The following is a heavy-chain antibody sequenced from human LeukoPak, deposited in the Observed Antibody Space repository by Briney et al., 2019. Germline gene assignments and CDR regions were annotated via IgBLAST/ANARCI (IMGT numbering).Heavy chain of an antibody. Sequence: SETLSLTCSISGGSVSSYYWNWIRQSPGKGLEWIGFVYSGGSSNYNPSLKSRVAMSVDKSRNQFSLKLSSVTAADTAVYYCARESRFLEWLLPTQNWFDPWGQGTLVTVSS. CDR2: VYSGGSS. V-gene: IGHV4-59*02. J-gene: IGHJ5*02. D-gene: IGHD3-3*01. CDR1: GGSVSSYY. CDR3: ARESRFLEWLLPTQNWFDP.